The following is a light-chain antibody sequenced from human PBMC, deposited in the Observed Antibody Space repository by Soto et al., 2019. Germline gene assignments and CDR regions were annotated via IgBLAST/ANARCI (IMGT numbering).Light chain of an antibody. CDR2: AAS. J-gene: IGKJ5*01. Sequence: PSTLSASFGDRVTITCRASHSINNWLAWYQQKPGQAPKLLIYAASSLRSGVPSRFSGSESGTDFTLNISRLQPEDFATYYCQQANTFPVTFGQGTRLEIK. CDR3: QQANTFPVT. V-gene: IGKV1-12*01. CDR1: HSINNW.